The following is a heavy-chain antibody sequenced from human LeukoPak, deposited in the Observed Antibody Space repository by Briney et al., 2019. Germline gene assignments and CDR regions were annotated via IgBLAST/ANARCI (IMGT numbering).Heavy chain of an antibody. CDR1: GFTFDDYG. CDR3: ARGTSMVYGDYER. V-gene: IGHV3-21*01. CDR2: ISSSSSYI. D-gene: IGHD4-17*01. J-gene: IGHJ4*02. Sequence: GGSLRLSCAASGFTFDDYGMSWVRQAPGKGLEWVSSISSSSSYIYYADSVKGRFTISRDNAKNSLYLQMNSLRAEDTAVYYCARGTSMVYGDYERWGQGTLVTVSS.